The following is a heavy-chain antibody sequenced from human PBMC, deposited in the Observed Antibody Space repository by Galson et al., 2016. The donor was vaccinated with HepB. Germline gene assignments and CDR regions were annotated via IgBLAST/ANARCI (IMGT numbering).Heavy chain of an antibody. D-gene: IGHD6-13*01. J-gene: IGHJ4*02. V-gene: IGHV3-74*01. Sequence: SLRLSCAASGFPFSNYWMHWVRQAPGKGPVWVSRINSDGSSTTYADSVKGRFTISRDNSKNTLYLQMNSLRAEDTALYYCTRVHREGIAAAGFQIWGQGTLVTVSP. CDR2: INSDGSST. CDR3: TRVHREGIAAAGFQI. CDR1: GFPFSNYW.